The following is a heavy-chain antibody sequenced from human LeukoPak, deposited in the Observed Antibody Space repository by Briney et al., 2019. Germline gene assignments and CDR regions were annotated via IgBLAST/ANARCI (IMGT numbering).Heavy chain of an antibody. J-gene: IGHJ5*02. Sequence: ASVKVSCKVSGYTLTELSMHWVRQAPGKGLEWMGGFDPEDGETIYAQKFQGRVTMTEDTSTDTAYMELSSLRSEDTAVYYCATGPRYYDFWSGTETGFDPWGQGTLVTVSS. CDR1: GYTLTELS. CDR3: ATGPRYYDFWSGTETGFDP. CDR2: FDPEDGET. V-gene: IGHV1-24*01. D-gene: IGHD3-3*01.